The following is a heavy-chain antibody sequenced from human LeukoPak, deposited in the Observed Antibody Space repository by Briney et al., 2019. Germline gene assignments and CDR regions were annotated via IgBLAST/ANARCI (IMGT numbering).Heavy chain of an antibody. Sequence: PGGSLRLSCAASGFAFKDSAMTWVRQAPGKGLEWVSLISASGANTYSTDSVKGRFTLSRDNSENTLYLQMNSLRAGDTAVYYCAKDIEISYWGQRTLVTVSS. CDR3: AKDIEISY. V-gene: IGHV3-23*01. CDR2: ISASGANT. CDR1: GFAFKDSA. J-gene: IGHJ4*02. D-gene: IGHD2-15*01.